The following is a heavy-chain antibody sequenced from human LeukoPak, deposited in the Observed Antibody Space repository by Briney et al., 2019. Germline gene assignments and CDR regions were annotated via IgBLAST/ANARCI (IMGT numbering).Heavy chain of an antibody. D-gene: IGHD2-2*01. Sequence: ASVKVSCKASGGTFSSYAISWVRQAPGQGLEWMGGIIPIFGTANYAQKFQGRVTITADESTSTAYMELSSLRSEDTAVYYCAIDGEYQLLHPYYYYMDVWGKGTTVTVSS. CDR3: AIDGEYQLLHPYYYYMDV. V-gene: IGHV1-69*13. CDR1: GGTFSSYA. CDR2: IIPIFGTA. J-gene: IGHJ6*03.